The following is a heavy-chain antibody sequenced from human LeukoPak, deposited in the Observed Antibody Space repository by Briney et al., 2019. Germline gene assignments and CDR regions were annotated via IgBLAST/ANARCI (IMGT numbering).Heavy chain of an antibody. CDR2: IYYSGST. D-gene: IGHD2-15*01. CDR3: ARHRYCSGGSCLGYYGMDV. J-gene: IGHJ6*02. Sequence: SETLSLTCAVSGGSISSSNWWSWVRQPPGKGLEWIGSIYYSGSTYYNPSLKSRVTISVDTSKNQFSLKLSSVTAADTAVYYCARHRYCSGGSCLGYYGMDVWGQGTTVTVSS. V-gene: IGHV4-39*01. CDR1: GGSISSSNW.